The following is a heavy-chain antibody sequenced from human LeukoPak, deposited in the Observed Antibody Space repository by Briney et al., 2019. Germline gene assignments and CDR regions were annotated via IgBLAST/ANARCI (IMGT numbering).Heavy chain of an antibody. V-gene: IGHV4-30-2*01. CDR3: ARGGITGFDP. CDR2: IYHSGST. D-gene: IGHD1-14*01. Sequence: SETLSLTCTVYGGSFGAYYWSWIRQPPGKGLEWIGYIYHSGSTYYNPSLKSRVTISVDRSKNQFSLKLSSVTAADTAVYYCARGGITGFDPWGQGTLVTVSS. CDR1: GGSFGAYY. J-gene: IGHJ5*02.